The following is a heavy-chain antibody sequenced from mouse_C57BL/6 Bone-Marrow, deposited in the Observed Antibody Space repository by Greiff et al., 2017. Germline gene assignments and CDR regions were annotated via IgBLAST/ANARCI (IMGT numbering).Heavy chain of an antibody. CDR1: GYAFSSYW. Sequence: QVQLQQSGAELVKPGASVKISCKASGYAFSSYWMNWVKQRPGKGLEWIGQICPGDGDTNYNGKFKGKATLTADKSSSTTYLQLSSLTSEDAAVYYCAGRDCYGGLFFDYWGQGTTLTVSS. V-gene: IGHV1-80*01. CDR2: ICPGDGDT. D-gene: IGHD1-1*02. CDR3: AGRDCYGGLFFDY. J-gene: IGHJ2*01.